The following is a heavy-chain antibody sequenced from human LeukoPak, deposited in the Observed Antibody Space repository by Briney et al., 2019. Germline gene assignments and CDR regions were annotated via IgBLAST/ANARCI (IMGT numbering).Heavy chain of an antibody. V-gene: IGHV3-30*02. J-gene: IGHJ4*02. D-gene: IGHD1-26*01. Sequence: GGSLRLSCAASGFTFSSYGIHWVRQALGKGLEWVAFIRHDGSNKYYADSVKGRFTISRDNSKSTLYLQMNSLRAEDTAVYYCARDPVPDSGSYLIPYYFDYWGQGTLVTISS. CDR2: IRHDGSNK. CDR1: GFTFSSYG. CDR3: ARDPVPDSGSYLIPYYFDY.